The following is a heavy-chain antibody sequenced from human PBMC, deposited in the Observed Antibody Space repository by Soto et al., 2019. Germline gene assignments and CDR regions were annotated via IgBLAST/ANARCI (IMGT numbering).Heavy chain of an antibody. Sequence: QVQLVESGGGVVQPGRSLRLSCAASGFTFSSYGMHWVRQAPGKGLEWVAVIWYDGSNKYYADSVKGRFTISRDNSKNTLYLQMNSLRAEDTAVYYCAREGPEMMATIPFDYWGQGTLVTVSS. CDR1: GFTFSSYG. CDR3: AREGPEMMATIPFDY. J-gene: IGHJ4*02. V-gene: IGHV3-33*01. D-gene: IGHD5-12*01. CDR2: IWYDGSNK.